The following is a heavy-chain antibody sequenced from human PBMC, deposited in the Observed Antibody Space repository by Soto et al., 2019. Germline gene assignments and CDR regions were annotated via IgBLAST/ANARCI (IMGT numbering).Heavy chain of an antibody. J-gene: IGHJ4*02. CDR2: MYTGGRT. CDR3: PRGGGGWDS. V-gene: IGHV3-53*01. CDR1: GVTVTGDQ. D-gene: IGHD6-19*01. Sequence: EVHVVESGGGLIQPGGSLRLSCVPSGVTVTGDQMNWVRQAPGKGLEWVSTMYTGGRTFYADSVRGRFTISREETKNILYLQMDSLRVEDTAVYYCPRGGGGWDSWGQGSLVTVSS.